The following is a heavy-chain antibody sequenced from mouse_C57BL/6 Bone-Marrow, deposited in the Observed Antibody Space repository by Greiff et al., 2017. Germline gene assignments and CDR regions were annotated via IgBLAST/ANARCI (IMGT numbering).Heavy chain of an antibody. CDR3: ARGANWAWFAY. J-gene: IGHJ3*01. Sequence: ESGPGLVKPSQSLSLTCSVTGYSITSGYYWNWIRQFPGNKLEWMGYISYDGSNNYNPSLKNRISITRDTSKNQFFLKLNSVTTEDTATYYCARGANWAWFAYWGQGTLVTVSA. V-gene: IGHV3-6*01. CDR1: GYSITSGYY. D-gene: IGHD4-1*01. CDR2: ISYDGSN.